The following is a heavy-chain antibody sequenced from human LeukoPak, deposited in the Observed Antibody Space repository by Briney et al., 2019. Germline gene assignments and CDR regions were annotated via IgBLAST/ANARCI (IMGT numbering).Heavy chain of an antibody. CDR3: ARVQGGGYRTADY. J-gene: IGHJ4*02. CDR2: ILENGSNQ. D-gene: IGHD6-19*01. V-gene: IGHV3-30*04. CDR1: GFTFSNYI. Sequence: PGGSLRLSCAASGFTFSNYIMHWVRQAPGKGLDWVAVILENGSNQYYADSVKGRFTISRDNSKNTLFLQMNGLRGEDTAMYYCARVQGGGYRTADYWGQGTLVTVSS.